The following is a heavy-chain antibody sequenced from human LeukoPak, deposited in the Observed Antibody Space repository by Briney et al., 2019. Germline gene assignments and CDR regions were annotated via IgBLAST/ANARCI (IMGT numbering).Heavy chain of an antibody. V-gene: IGHV3-23*01. Sequence: GGSLRLSCAASGFTFSSYAMSWVRQAPGKGLEWVSAISGSGGSTYYADSVKGRFTISRDNSKNTLYLQMNSLRAGDTAVYYCAKDPGYSGYGYFDYWGQGTLVTVSS. CDR2: ISGSGGST. CDR1: GFTFSSYA. CDR3: AKDPGYSGYGYFDY. D-gene: IGHD5-12*01. J-gene: IGHJ4*02.